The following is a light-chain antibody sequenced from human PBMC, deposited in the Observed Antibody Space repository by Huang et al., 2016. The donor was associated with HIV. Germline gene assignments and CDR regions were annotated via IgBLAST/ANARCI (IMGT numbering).Light chain of an antibody. J-gene: IGKJ1*01. CDR1: QTVGIY. V-gene: IGKV1-39*01. Sequence: DIQMTQSPSSLSAFVGDRVTITCRASQTVGIYLNWYQQKPGKAPELLIFAASSLQSGVPSRFRASGSGTDFTLTINSLQPEDFATYYCQQSNSTPRTFGQGTKVEI. CDR3: QQSNSTPRT. CDR2: AAS.